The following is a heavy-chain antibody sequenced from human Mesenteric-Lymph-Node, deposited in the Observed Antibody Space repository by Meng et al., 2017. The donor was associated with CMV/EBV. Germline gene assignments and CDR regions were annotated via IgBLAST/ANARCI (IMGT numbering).Heavy chain of an antibody. D-gene: IGHD3-9*01. Sequence: GSLRLSCTVSGGSISSSNYNWGWIRQPPGKGLEWIGSVYHSGTNYYRPSPTSRVTISIDTSKNQFSLNLNSVTAADTAVYYCAREFYDTLTGYSHYFDSWGQGMLVTVSS. V-gene: IGHV4-39*07. CDR3: AREFYDTLTGYSHYFDS. CDR1: GGSISSSNYN. J-gene: IGHJ4*02. CDR2: VYHSGTN.